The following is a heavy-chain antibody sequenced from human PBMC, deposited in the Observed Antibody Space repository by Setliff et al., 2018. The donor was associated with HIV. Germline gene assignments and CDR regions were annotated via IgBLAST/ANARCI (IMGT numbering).Heavy chain of an antibody. CDR1: GYTFTSYY. J-gene: IGHJ4*02. V-gene: IGHV1-46*01. D-gene: IGHD3-10*01. CDR2: INPSGGGT. CDR3: ATDLSSYYGSGG. Sequence: GASVKVSCKASGYTFTSYYIHWVRQAPGQGLEWMGIINPSGGGTTYAQTFQDRVTMSRDTSTSTVYMELSSLRSEDTAVYYCATDLSSYYGSGGWGQGTLVTVSS.